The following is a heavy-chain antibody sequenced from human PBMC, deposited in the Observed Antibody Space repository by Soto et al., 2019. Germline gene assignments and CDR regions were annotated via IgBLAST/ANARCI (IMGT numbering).Heavy chain of an antibody. J-gene: IGHJ4*02. V-gene: IGHV5-51*01. Sequence: LGESLKISCKGSGYSFTSYWIGWVRQMPGKGLEWMGIIYPGDSDTRYSPSFQGQVTISADKSISTAYLQWSSLKASDTAMYYCARLQVDDSSGYYYPYDYWGQGTLVTVYS. D-gene: IGHD3-22*01. CDR1: GYSFTSYW. CDR2: IYPGDSDT. CDR3: ARLQVDDSSGYYYPYDY.